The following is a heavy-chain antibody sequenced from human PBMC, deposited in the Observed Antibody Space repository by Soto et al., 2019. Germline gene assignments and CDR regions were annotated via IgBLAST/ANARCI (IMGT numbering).Heavy chain of an antibody. V-gene: IGHV1-2*04. J-gene: IGHJ4*02. Sequence: QVQLVQSGAEVEKPGASVKVSCKASGYTFTGYYMHWVRQAPGQGLEWMGWINPNSGGTNYAQKFQGWVTMTRDTSISTAYRELSRLRSDDTAVYYCARGGNVYYDSSGYYFAYWGQGTLVTVSS. D-gene: IGHD3-22*01. CDR1: GYTFTGYY. CDR2: INPNSGGT. CDR3: ARGGNVYYDSSGYYFAY.